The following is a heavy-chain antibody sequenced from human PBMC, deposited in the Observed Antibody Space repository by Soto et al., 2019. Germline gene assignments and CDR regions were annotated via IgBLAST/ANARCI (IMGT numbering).Heavy chain of an antibody. CDR1: GGSISSSSYY. Sequence: PSETLSLTCTVSGGSISSSSYYWGWIRQPPGKGLEWIGSIYYSGSTYYNPSLKSRVTISVDTSKNQFSLKLSSVTAADTAVYYCAGDSTTVKYFQHWGQGTLVTVSS. V-gene: IGHV4-39*07. D-gene: IGHD4-17*01. CDR2: IYYSGST. J-gene: IGHJ1*01. CDR3: AGDSTTVKYFQH.